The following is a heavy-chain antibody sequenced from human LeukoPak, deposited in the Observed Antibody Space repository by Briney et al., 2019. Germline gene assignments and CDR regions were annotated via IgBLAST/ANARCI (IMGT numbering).Heavy chain of an antibody. CDR2: ISNNDGST. CDR1: GFTFSSYA. J-gene: IGHJ4*02. Sequence: GGSLRLSCAASGFTFSSYAMSWIRQAPGKGLEWVSTISNNDGSTYYADSVKGRFTISRDNSKNTLYLQIYTLTADDTAIYYCAKATGNLGNWGQGTQVTVSS. D-gene: IGHD1-1*01. CDR3: AKATGNLGN. V-gene: IGHV3-23*01.